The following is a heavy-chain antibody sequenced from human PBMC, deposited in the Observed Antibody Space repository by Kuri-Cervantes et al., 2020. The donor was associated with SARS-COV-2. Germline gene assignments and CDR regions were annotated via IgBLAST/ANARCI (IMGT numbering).Heavy chain of an antibody. J-gene: IGHJ4*02. CDR1: GFSLSTSGVG. V-gene: IGHV2-5*02. CDR3: ARTARYDSSGQIDY. D-gene: IGHD3-22*01. CDR2: IYWDDDK. Sequence: SGPTLVKPTQTLTLTCTFSGFSLSTSGVGVGWIRQPPGKALEWLALIYWDDDKRYSPSLKSRLTITKDTSKNQVVLTMTNMDPVDTATYYCARTARYDSSGQIDYWGQGTLVTVSS.